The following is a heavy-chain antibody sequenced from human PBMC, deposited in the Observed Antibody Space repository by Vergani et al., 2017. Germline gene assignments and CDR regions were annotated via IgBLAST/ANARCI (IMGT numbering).Heavy chain of an antibody. CDR3: ARDPLPYYYDSSGYSWAFDI. D-gene: IGHD3-22*01. CDR2: ISYSGST. J-gene: IGHJ3*02. CDR1: GGSISSYY. Sequence: QVQLQESGPGLVKPSETLSLTCTVSGGSISSYYWSWIRQPPGKGLEWIGYISYSGSTNYNPSLKSRVTISVDTSKNQFSLKLSSVTAADTAVYYCARDPLPYYYDSSGYSWAFDIWGQGTMVTVSS. V-gene: IGHV4-59*01.